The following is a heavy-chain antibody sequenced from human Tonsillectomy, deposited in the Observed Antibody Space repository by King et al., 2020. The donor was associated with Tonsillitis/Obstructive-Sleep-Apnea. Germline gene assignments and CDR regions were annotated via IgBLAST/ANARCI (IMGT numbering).Heavy chain of an antibody. V-gene: IGHV4-34*01. Sequence: VQLQQWGAGLLKPSETLSLTCAVYGGSFSGYYWSWILQPPGKGLEWIGEINHSGSTNYNPSLKSRVTISVDTSKNQFSLKLSSVTAADTAVYYCARRGLGGSAEFDYWGQGTLVTVSS. J-gene: IGHJ4*02. CDR1: GGSFSGYY. CDR2: INHSGST. CDR3: ARRGLGGSAEFDY. D-gene: IGHD1-26*01.